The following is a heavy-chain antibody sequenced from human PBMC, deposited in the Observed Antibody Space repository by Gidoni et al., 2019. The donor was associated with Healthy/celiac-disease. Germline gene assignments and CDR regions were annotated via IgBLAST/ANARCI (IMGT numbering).Heavy chain of an antibody. CDR3: ARDRGILTGYFTYYYYYGMDV. Sequence: QLQLQESGPGLVKPSQTLSLPCTFSGCSLITAVSSWRWIRQHPGKGLEWLGYIYYSGSTYYNPSLKSRVTISVDTSKNQFSLKLSSVTAADTAVYYCARDRGILTGYFTYYYYYGMDVWGQGTTVTVSS. CDR1: GCSLITAVSS. D-gene: IGHD3-9*01. CDR2: IYYSGST. V-gene: IGHV4-31*03. J-gene: IGHJ6*02.